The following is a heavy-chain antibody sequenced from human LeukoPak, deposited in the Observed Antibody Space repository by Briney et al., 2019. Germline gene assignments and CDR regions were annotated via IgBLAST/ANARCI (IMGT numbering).Heavy chain of an antibody. CDR3: ATILFDF. CDR2: TYFRFKWYN. CDR1: GDSVSSNSAA. D-gene: IGHD3-3*01. Sequence: SQTLSLTCAISGDSVSSNSAAWNWIRQSPSRGLEWLGRTYFRFKWYNDYAVSVKGRITVNSDTSKNQFSLQLNSVSPEDTAVYYCATILFDFWGQGTLVTVSS. J-gene: IGHJ4*02. V-gene: IGHV6-1*01.